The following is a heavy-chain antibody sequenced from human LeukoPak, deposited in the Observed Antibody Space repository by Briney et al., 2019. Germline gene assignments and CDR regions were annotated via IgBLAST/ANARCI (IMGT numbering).Heavy chain of an antibody. Sequence: SETLSLPCTVSGGSISSYYWSWIRQPPGKGLEWIGYIYYSGSTNYNPSLKSRVTISVDTSKNQFSLKLSSVTAADTAVYYCARYVVVTAYFDYWGQGTLVTVSS. D-gene: IGHD2-21*02. J-gene: IGHJ4*02. CDR1: GGSISSYY. CDR2: IYYSGST. V-gene: IGHV4-59*01. CDR3: ARYVVVTAYFDY.